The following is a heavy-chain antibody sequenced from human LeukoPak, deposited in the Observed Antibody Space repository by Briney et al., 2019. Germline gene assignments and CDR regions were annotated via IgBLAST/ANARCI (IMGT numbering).Heavy chain of an antibody. V-gene: IGHV4-39*01. Sequence: PSETLSLTCTVSGGSISSSSYYWGWIRQPPGKGLEWIGSIYYSGSTYYNPSLKSRVTISVDTSKNQFSLKLSSVTAADTAVYYCARAVVAATTYYFDYWGQGTLVTVSS. CDR2: IYYSGST. CDR1: GGSISSSSYY. D-gene: IGHD2-15*01. J-gene: IGHJ4*02. CDR3: ARAVVAATTYYFDY.